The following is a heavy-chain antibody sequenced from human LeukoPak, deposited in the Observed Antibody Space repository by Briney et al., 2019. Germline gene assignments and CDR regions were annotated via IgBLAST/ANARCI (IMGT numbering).Heavy chain of an antibody. CDR1: GFTFSSYW. V-gene: IGHV3-74*01. CDR3: ARAPSEIGGYYPEYFRH. CDR2: IKSDGST. D-gene: IGHD3-22*01. Sequence: PGGSLRLSCAASGFTFSSYWMHWVRQAPGKGLVWVSSIKSDGSTRYSDSVKGRFTISRDNAKNTVSLQMNSLRAEDTGVYYCARAPSEIGGYYPEYFRHWGQGTLVTVSP. J-gene: IGHJ1*01.